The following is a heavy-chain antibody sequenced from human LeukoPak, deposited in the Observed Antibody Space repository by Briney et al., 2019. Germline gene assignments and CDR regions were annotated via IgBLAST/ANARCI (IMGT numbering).Heavy chain of an antibody. CDR1: GYTFTSYG. CDR2: ISAYNGNT. CDR3: ARVLGHYYDSSGYYLNWFDP. D-gene: IGHD3-22*01. Sequence: ASVKVSCKASGYTFTSYGISWVRQAPGQGLEWMGWISAYNGNTNYAQKLRGRVTMTTDTSTSTAYMELRSLRSVDTAVYYCARVLGHYYDSSGYYLNWFDPWGQGTLVTVSS. V-gene: IGHV1-18*01. J-gene: IGHJ5*02.